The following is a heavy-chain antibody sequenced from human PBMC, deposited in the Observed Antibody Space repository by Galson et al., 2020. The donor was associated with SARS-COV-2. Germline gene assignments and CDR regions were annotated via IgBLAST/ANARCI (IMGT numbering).Heavy chain of an antibody. J-gene: IGHJ4*02. CDR2: ISRDGEDT. CDR1: GFNFNIYA. V-gene: IGHV3-23*01. CDR3: VKGGKPYTTPGTADFRH. Sequence: GGSLRLSCTASGFNFNIYAMNWVRQAPGRGLEWVSGISRDGEDTFYADFVRGRFTVSRDNSDNMFFLEMTSLGDEDTGVYFCVKGGKPYTTPGTADFRHWGPGILVTVSS. D-gene: IGHD1-1*01.